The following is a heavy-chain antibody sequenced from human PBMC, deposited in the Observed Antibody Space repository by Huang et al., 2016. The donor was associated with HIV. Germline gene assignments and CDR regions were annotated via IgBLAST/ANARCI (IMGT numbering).Heavy chain of an antibody. D-gene: IGHD3-10*01. CDR2: IYYIGRT. CDR1: GGSIRSDNYY. Sequence: QLQLQESGPGLVKPSETLSLTCTVSGGSIRSDNYYWGWIRQPPGKGLEWIGSIYYIGRTYYNPSLKSGVTIAVDTSKNQFSLKMRSVTAADTAVYYCARLPGSITMIRGVITDPYWGQGTLVTVSS. CDR3: ARLPGSITMIRGVITDPY. V-gene: IGHV4-39*01. J-gene: IGHJ4*02.